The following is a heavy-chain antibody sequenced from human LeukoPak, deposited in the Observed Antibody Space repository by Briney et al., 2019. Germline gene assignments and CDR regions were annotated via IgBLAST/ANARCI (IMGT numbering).Heavy chain of an antibody. D-gene: IGHD1-26*01. CDR1: GFTFSSYS. CDR2: ISSSSSYI. J-gene: IGHJ2*01. CDR3: ARDLGGYYWYFDL. Sequence: GGSPRLSCAASGFTFSSYSMNWVRQAPGKGLEWVSSISSSSSYIYYADSVKGRFTISRDNAKNSLYLQMNSLRAEDTAVYYCARDLGGYYWYFDLWGRGTLVTVSS. V-gene: IGHV3-21*01.